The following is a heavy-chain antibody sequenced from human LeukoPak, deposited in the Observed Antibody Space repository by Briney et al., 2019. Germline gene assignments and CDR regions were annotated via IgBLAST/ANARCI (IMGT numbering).Heavy chain of an antibody. CDR3: ARGPTFSNTSNRPIDY. Sequence: PSETLSLTCTVSGGSISSYCWSWIRQPPGKGLEWIGYIYTSGSTNYNPSLKSRVTISVDTSKNQFSLKLSSVTAADTAVYYCARGPTFSNTSNRPIDYWGQGTLVTVSS. D-gene: IGHD2-2*01. V-gene: IGHV4-4*09. CDR1: GGSISSYC. CDR2: IYTSGST. J-gene: IGHJ4*02.